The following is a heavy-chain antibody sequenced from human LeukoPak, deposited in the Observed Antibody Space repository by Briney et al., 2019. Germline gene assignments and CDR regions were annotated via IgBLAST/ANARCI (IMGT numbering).Heavy chain of an antibody. J-gene: IGHJ4*02. CDR1: GGSISSYY. CDR2: IYYSGST. V-gene: IGHV4-59*08. Sequence: PSETLSLTCTVSGGSISSYYWSWIRQPPGKGPEWIGYIYYSGSTNYNPSLKSRVTISVDTSKNQFSLKLSSVTAADTAVYYCARVGYSSSSTNYFDYWGQGTLVTVSS. D-gene: IGHD6-6*01. CDR3: ARVGYSSSSTNYFDY.